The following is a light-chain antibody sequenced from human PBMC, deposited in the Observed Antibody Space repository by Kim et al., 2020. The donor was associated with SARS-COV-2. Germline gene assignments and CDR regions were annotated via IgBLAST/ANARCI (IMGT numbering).Light chain of an antibody. CDR1: SGDVGGQKY. CDR3: TSYGGSNNLV. V-gene: IGLV2-8*01. Sequence: GQAATDSGTGTSGDVGGQKYVSWYQQQPGKAPKLMIYEVNRRPSGVPDRFSGSKSGNTASLTVSRLQAEDEADYYCTSYGGSNNLVIGGGTQLTVL. CDR2: EVN. J-gene: IGLJ2*01.